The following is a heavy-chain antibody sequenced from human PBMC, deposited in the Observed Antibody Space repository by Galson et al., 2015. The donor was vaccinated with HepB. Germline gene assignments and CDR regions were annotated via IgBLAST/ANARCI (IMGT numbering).Heavy chain of an antibody. CDR2: INQDGSSK. J-gene: IGHJ6*02. D-gene: IGHD3-10*01. V-gene: IGHV3-7*03. Sequence: SLRLSCAASGFTFSSYRMIWVRQAPGKGLEWVAHINQDGSSKYYVDSVKGRFTISRDNAKDSVYLQLDSLRAEDTAVYYCARRISLVRGIITKPDYYYGMDVWGQGTTVTVAS. CDR3: ARRISLVRGIITKPDYYYGMDV. CDR1: GFTFSSYR.